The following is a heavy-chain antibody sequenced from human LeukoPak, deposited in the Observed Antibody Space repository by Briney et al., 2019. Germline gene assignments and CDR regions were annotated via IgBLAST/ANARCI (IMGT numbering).Heavy chain of an antibody. CDR1: GFTFSSYS. V-gene: IGHV3-21*01. J-gene: IGHJ4*02. CDR2: ISSSSTYI. CDR3: ARDPTRFDY. Sequence: PEGSLRLSCVASGFTFSSYSMNWVRQAPGKGLEWVSSISSSSTYIYYTDSMKGRFTISRDNAKNSLYLQMNSPRAEDTAVYYCARDPTRFDYWGQGNLVTVSS.